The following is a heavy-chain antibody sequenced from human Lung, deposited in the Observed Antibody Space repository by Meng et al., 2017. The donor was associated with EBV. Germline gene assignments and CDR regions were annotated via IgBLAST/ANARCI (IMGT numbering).Heavy chain of an antibody. J-gene: IGHJ4*02. D-gene: IGHD6-6*01. Sequence: QVHLRVSGTGLVKPSGSLSVTCASSGASVSGGTFHWSWTRQPPGKEPEWIGYIYDGGTTISNPSMKSRVTIFLDTSRNQFSLGLRSVTTADTAVYYCAKSSSSTPGVVDSWGQGTLVTVSS. CDR3: AKSSSSTPGVVDS. CDR2: IYDGGTT. CDR1: GASVSGGTFH. V-gene: IGHV4-61*01.